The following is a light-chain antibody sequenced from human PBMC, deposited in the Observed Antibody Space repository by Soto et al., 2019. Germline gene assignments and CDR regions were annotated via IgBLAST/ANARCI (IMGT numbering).Light chain of an antibody. V-gene: IGKV2-28*01. CDR3: MQALQTPT. J-gene: IGKJ1*01. Sequence: DIVMTQSPLSLPVTPGEPASISCRSSQSHLHSNGYNYLDWYLQKPGQSPQLLIYLGSNRASGVPDRFSGSGSGTDFTLEISRVEAEDVGVYYCMQALQTPTFGQGTKVEIK. CDR1: QSHLHSNGYNY. CDR2: LGS.